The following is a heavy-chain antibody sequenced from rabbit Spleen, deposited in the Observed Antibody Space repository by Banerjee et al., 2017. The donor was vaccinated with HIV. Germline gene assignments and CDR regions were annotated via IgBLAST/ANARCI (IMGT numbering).Heavy chain of an antibody. D-gene: IGHD1-1*01. CDR3: ARDLTSVIGWNFNL. CDR1: GFDFSNKAV. J-gene: IGHJ4*01. V-gene: IGHV1S45*01. CDR2: INSITGKP. Sequence: QEQLVESGGGLVQPEGSLKLSCTASGFDFSNKAVMCWVRQAPGKGLEWIGCINSITGKPVYATWAKGRFTISRTSSTTVTLQMTSLTAADTATYFCARDLTSVIGWNFNLWGQGTLVTVS.